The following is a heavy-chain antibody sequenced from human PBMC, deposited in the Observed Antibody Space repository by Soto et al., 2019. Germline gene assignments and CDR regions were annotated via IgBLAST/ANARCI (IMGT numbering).Heavy chain of an antibody. D-gene: IGHD3-10*01. Sequence: SETLSLTGTVSGGSISSYYWSWIRQPPGKGLEWIGYIYYSGSTNYNPSLKSRVTISVDTSKNQFSLKLNSVTAADTAVYYCARAPITVVRGYYYYYGMDVWGQGTTVTVSS. CDR3: ARAPITVVRGYYYYYGMDV. CDR2: IYYSGST. V-gene: IGHV4-59*01. CDR1: GGSISSYY. J-gene: IGHJ6*02.